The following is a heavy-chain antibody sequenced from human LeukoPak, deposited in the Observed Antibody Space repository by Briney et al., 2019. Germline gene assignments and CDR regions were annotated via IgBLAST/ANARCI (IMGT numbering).Heavy chain of an antibody. D-gene: IGHD1-26*01. J-gene: IGHJ4*02. CDR2: IRAKAYGGTA. V-gene: IGHV3-49*04. CDR3: TRGSGRFEY. CDR1: GFNFGDFP. Sequence: GGSLRPSCSTSGFNFGDFPMAWVRQAPGKGLEWVGYIRAKAYGGTAEYGPSVKGRFFVSRDDAKGIAYLQMNSLKSEDTAVYYCTRGSGRFEYWGQGTLVSVSS.